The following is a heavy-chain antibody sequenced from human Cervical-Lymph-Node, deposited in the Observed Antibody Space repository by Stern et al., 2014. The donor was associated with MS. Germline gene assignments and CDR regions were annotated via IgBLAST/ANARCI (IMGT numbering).Heavy chain of an antibody. V-gene: IGHV3-30*18. CDR2: ISYDGSNK. CDR3: TKRESDFWSGGFDP. Sequence: VQLVESGGGVVQLGRSLRLSCAASGFTFSVYGMHWVRQAPGKGLEWVALISYDGSNKSYADSVKGRFTISRDNSKDTLYLQMNSLRSEDTAVYYCTKRESDFWSGGFDPWGQGTLVTVSS. D-gene: IGHD3-3*01. J-gene: IGHJ5*02. CDR1: GFTFSVYG.